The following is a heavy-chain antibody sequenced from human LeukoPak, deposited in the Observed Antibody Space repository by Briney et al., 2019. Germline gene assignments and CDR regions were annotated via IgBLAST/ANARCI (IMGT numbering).Heavy chain of an antibody. J-gene: IGHJ4*02. CDR1: GHTLTELS. D-gene: IGHD1-26*01. CDR3: VVLWERLGDFFFDF. CDR2: YDPEEGTT. Sequence: ASVKVSCKVSGHTLTELSMHWVRQAPGKGPEWIGGYDPEEGTTIYPQKFQGRVTMTEDTSTDTAYLEMSYLRSEDTAVYFCVVLWERLGDFFFDFWGQGTQVTVSS. V-gene: IGHV1-24*01.